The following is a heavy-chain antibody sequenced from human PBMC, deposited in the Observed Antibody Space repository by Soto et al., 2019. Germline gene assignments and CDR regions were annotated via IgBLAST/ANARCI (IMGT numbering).Heavy chain of an antibody. CDR3: ALSGFLEWLSDY. V-gene: IGHV3-23*01. CDR2: ISGSGGST. D-gene: IGHD3-3*01. J-gene: IGHJ4*02. CDR1: GFSFSSYS. Sequence: GGSLRLSCAASGFSFSSYSMNLVRRAPGKGLEWVSAISGSGGSTYYADSVKGRFTISRDNSKNTLYLQMNSLRAEDTAVYYCALSGFLEWLSDYWGQGTLVTVSS.